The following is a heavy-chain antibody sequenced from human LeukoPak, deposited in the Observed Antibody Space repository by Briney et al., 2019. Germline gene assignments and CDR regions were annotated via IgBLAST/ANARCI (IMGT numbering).Heavy chain of an antibody. CDR1: GFSFSTYS. D-gene: IGHD3-10*01. Sequence: GGSLRLSRAASGFSFSTYSMNWVRQAPGKGLEWVSSISSSGSYIYYADSVKGRFTISRDNANNSLYLQMNSLRAEDTAVYYCARVGSREYYFDYWGQGTLVTVSS. J-gene: IGHJ4*02. CDR2: ISSSGSYI. V-gene: IGHV3-21*01. CDR3: ARVGSREYYFDY.